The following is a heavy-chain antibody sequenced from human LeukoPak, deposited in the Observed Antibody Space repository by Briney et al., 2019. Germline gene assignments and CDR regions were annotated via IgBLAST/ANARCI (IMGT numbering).Heavy chain of an antibody. CDR2: ISNSGVSS. D-gene: IGHD2-15*01. J-gene: IGHJ4*02. Sequence: GGSLRLSCAASGFTFSSYGMSWVRQVPGKGLEWVSGISNSGVSSFYAGSVKGRFTISRDNSKNTLYLQMNSLRGEDTAVYYCARGRYCNGGSCYFDSWGQGTLVTASS. V-gene: IGHV3-23*01. CDR3: ARGRYCNGGSCYFDS. CDR1: GFTFSSYG.